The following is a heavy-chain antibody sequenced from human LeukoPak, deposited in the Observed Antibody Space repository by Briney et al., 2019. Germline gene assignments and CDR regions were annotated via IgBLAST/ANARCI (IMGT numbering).Heavy chain of an antibody. CDR2: VWNDGSHE. CDR1: GFTFSSYA. V-gene: IGHV3-33*08. D-gene: IGHD6-13*01. Sequence: GGSLRLSCAASGFTFSSYAVSWVRQAPGKGLEWVAVVWNDGSHENYADSVKGRFTISRDNSKNTLYLQMNTLSAEDTAVYYCARDQWGSSPYGMDVWGQGTTVTVSS. CDR3: ARDQWGSSPYGMDV. J-gene: IGHJ6*02.